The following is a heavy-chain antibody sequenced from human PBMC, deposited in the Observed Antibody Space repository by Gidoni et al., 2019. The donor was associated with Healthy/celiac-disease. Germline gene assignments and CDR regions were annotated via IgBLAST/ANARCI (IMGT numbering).Heavy chain of an antibody. CDR3: ARDSPYCSGGSCYSGVGWFDP. Sequence: QVQLVQSGAEVKKPGSSVKVSCKASGGTFSSYAIRRVRQAPGQGLEWMGGIIPIFGTANYAQKFQGRVTITADESTSTAYMELSSLRSEDTAVYYCARDSPYCSGGSCYSGVGWFDPWGQGTLVTVSS. J-gene: IGHJ5*02. V-gene: IGHV1-69*01. CDR2: IIPIFGTA. CDR1: GGTFSSYA. D-gene: IGHD2-15*01.